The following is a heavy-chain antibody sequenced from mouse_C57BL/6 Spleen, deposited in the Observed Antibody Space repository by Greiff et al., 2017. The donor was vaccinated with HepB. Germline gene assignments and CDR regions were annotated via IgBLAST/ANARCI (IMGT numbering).Heavy chain of an antibody. J-gene: IGHJ1*03. CDR2: IDPENGDT. Sequence: VHVKQSGAELVRPGASVKLSCTASGFNIKDDYMHWVKQRPEQGLEWIGWIDPENGDTEYASKFQGKATITADTSSNTAYLQLSSLTSEDTAVYYCTGGNSPYWYFDVWGTGTTVTVSS. CDR1: GFNIKDDY. D-gene: IGHD1-1*01. CDR3: TGGNSPYWYFDV. V-gene: IGHV14-4*01.